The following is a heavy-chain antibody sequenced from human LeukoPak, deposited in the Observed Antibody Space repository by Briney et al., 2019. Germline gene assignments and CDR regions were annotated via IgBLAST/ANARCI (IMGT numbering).Heavy chain of an antibody. J-gene: IGHJ4*02. CDR1: GGSISSSSYY. D-gene: IGHD3-22*01. Sequence: PSETLSLTCTVSGGSISSSSYYWGWIRQPPGKGLEWIGNIYYSGSTYYNPSLKSRVTISVDTSKNQFSLKLSSVTAADTAVYYCARDGYYDSSDPPAVWGQGTLVTVSS. CDR2: IYYSGST. V-gene: IGHV4-39*07. CDR3: ARDGYYDSSDPPAV.